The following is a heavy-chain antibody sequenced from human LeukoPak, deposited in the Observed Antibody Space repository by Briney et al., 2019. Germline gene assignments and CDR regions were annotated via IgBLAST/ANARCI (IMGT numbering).Heavy chain of an antibody. CDR2: IRSKNYGGAT. CDR1: GFTFRDYA. J-gene: IGHJ6*03. Sequence: GGSLRLSCTASGFTFRDYAMGWVRQAPGKGLEWVGFIRSKNYGGATNYAASVQGRFTISRDDSKSSAYLQMNSLKIEDTAVYYCTRAGLYCTTASCTEYYLYYMDFWGKGTTVTVSS. D-gene: IGHD2-8*01. V-gene: IGHV3-49*04. CDR3: TRAGLYCTTASCTEYYLYYMDF.